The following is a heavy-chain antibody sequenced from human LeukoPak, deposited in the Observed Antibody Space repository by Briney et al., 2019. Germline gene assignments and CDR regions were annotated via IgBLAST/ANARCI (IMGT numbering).Heavy chain of an antibody. CDR1: GYTFTSYA. J-gene: IGHJ6*02. V-gene: IGHV7-4-1*02. CDR3: ARLYQLSYYYYYGMDV. Sequence: GASVKVSCKASGYTFTSYAMNWVRQAPGQGLEWMGWISTNTGIPTYAQGFTGRFVFSLDTSVSTAYLQISSLKAEDTAVYYCARLYQLSYYYYYGMDVWGQGTTVTVSS. CDR2: ISTNTGIP. D-gene: IGHD2-2*01.